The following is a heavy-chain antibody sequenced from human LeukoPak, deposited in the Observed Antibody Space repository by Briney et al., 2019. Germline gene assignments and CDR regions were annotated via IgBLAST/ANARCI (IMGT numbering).Heavy chain of an antibody. CDR2: ISYDGSNK. V-gene: IGHV3-30*18. CDR3: AKQSGG. CDR1: GFTFSSYG. D-gene: IGHD2-15*01. J-gene: IGHJ4*02. Sequence: QPGRSLRLSCAASGFTFSSYGMHWVRQAPGRGLEWVAVISYDGSNKYYADSVKGRFTISRDNSKNTLYLQMNSLRAEDTAVYYCAKQSGGWGQGTLVTVSS.